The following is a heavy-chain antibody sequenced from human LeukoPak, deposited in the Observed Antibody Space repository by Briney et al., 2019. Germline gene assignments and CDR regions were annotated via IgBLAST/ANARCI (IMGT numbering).Heavy chain of an antibody. D-gene: IGHD3-16*01. CDR2: IWFDGSNK. J-gene: IGHJ3*02. V-gene: IGHV3-33*01. CDR1: GFIFSSYG. Sequence: GRSLRLSCAASGFIFSSYGMNWVRQAPGKGLEWVAIIWFDGSNKYYADSVKGRFTISRDNSKNTLYLQMNSLRAEDTAVYYCARGGEFEAFDIWGQGTMVDVSS. CDR3: ARGGEFEAFDI.